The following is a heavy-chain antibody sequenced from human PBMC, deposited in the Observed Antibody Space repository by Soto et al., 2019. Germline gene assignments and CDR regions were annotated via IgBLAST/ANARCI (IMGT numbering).Heavy chain of an antibody. CDR2: IYYSGST. V-gene: IGHV4-59*01. CDR3: SRDAGGRYDH. J-gene: IGHJ4*01. Sequence: SETLSLTCTVSGAPITINYGSWIRQAPGKGLEWIGYIYYSGSTTYNPSLKSRVTMSADTSKDQFSLKLNSVTAADTAVYYCSRDAGGRYDHSGPGILVTVSS. D-gene: IGHD2-15*01. CDR1: GAPITINY.